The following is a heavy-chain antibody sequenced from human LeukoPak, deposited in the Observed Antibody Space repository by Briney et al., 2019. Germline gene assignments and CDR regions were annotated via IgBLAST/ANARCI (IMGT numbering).Heavy chain of an antibody. CDR2: INHSGST. D-gene: IGHD2-21*02. Sequence: SETLSLTCAVYGGSFSGYYWSWIRQPPGKGLEWIGEINHSGSTNYNPSLKSRVTISVDTSKNQFSLKLSSVTAADTAVYYCAREGVGYCGGDCYPFDYWGQGTLVTVSS. CDR1: GGSFSGYY. J-gene: IGHJ4*02. V-gene: IGHV4-34*01. CDR3: AREGVGYCGGDCYPFDY.